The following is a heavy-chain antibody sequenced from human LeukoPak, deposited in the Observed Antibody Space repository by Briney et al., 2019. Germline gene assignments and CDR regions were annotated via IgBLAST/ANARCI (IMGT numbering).Heavy chain of an antibody. CDR2: ISGSGGST. D-gene: IGHD3-3*01. CDR3: AKFLGKSWGNQNAFDI. Sequence: GGSLRLSCAASGFTFSSYAMSWVRQVPGKGLEWVSAISGSGGSTYYADSVKGRFTISRDNSKDTLYLQMNSLRAEDTAVYYCAKFLGKSWGNQNAFDIWGQGTMVTVSS. V-gene: IGHV3-23*01. J-gene: IGHJ3*02. CDR1: GFTFSSYA.